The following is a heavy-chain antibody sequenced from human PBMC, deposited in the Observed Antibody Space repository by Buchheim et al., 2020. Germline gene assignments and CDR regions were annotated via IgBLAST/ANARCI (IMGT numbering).Heavy chain of an antibody. J-gene: IGHJ3*02. CDR1: GFTFSVYA. D-gene: IGHD5-18*01. CDR3: ATKGGYSYGDDAFDI. CDR2: ISSYGGFNK. Sequence: QVQLVESGGGVVQPGGSLRLSCAASGFTFSVYAIHWVRQTPGKRLEWVAAISSYGGFNKYYADSVKGRFTISRDNSEHMVYLQMNSLGVEDTALYYCATKGGYSYGDDAFDIWGQGT. V-gene: IGHV3-30*03.